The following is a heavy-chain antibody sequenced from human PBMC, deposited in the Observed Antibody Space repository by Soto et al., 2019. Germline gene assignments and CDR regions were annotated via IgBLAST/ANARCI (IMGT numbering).Heavy chain of an antibody. Sequence: NPSETLSLTCTVSGGSISSYYWSWIRQPPGKGLEWIGYIYYSGSTNYNPSLKSRVTISVDTSKNQFSLKLSSVTAADTAVYYCARSYDGGYGGMDVWGQGTTVTVSS. CDR3: ARSYDGGYGGMDV. J-gene: IGHJ6*02. D-gene: IGHD3-3*01. V-gene: IGHV4-59*01. CDR1: GGSISSYY. CDR2: IYYSGST.